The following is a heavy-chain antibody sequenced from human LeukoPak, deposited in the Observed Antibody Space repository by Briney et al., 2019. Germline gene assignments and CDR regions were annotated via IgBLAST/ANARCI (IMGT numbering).Heavy chain of an antibody. CDR2: IRQDGSEE. J-gene: IGHJ4*02. CDR3: ARDGDDSSGYYGDY. V-gene: IGHV3-7*01. CDR1: GFTFSSYW. D-gene: IGHD3-22*01. Sequence: GGSLRLSCAASGFTFSSYWMSWVRQAPGKGLEWVANIRQDGSEEFYVDSVKGRFTISRDNAKNSLHLQMNSLRAEDTAVYYCARDGDDSSGYYGDYWGQGTLVTVSS.